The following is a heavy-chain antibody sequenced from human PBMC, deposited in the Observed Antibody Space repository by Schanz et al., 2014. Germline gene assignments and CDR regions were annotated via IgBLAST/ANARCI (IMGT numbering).Heavy chain of an antibody. CDR1: GFTVSSNY. J-gene: IGHJ6*02. Sequence: EVQLVESGGGLVQPGGSLRLSCAASGFTVSSNYMSWVRQAPGKGLEWVSVIYSGGSTYYTDSVKGRFTISRHNSKNTLYLQMNSLRAEDTAVYYCARENLYSSNWYVGGGYYYGMDVWGQGTTVTVSS. D-gene: IGHD6-13*01. V-gene: IGHV3-53*04. CDR2: IYSGGST. CDR3: ARENLYSSNWYVGGGYYYGMDV.